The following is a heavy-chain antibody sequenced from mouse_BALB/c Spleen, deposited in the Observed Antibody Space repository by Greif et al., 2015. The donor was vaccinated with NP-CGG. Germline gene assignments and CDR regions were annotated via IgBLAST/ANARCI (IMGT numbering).Heavy chain of an antibody. J-gene: IGHJ3*01. CDR1: GFNIKDYY. Sequence: VQLQQSGAELVRSGASVKLSCTASGFNIKDYYMHWVKQRPGQGLEWIGWIDPENGDTEYAPKFQGKATMTADTSSNTAYLQLSSLTSEDTAVYYCSVVPEGFAYWGQGTLVTVSA. D-gene: IGHD5-1*01. V-gene: IGHV14-4*02. CDR2: IDPENGDT. CDR3: SVVPEGFAY.